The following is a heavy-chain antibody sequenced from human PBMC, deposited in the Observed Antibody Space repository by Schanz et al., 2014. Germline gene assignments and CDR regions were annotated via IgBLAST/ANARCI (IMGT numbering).Heavy chain of an antibody. Sequence: QAQLMESGGGVVQPGTSLILSCSVSGFSLNTYGIHWFRQPAGKGLEWVSSISSSGSYIYYADSVEGRFTISRDNSRNTLYLQMNSLRTEDTAVYYCASPSGYSDYGTYFDFWGQGTLVTVSS. J-gene: IGHJ4*02. D-gene: IGHD5-12*01. CDR1: GFSLNTYG. CDR2: ISSSGSYI. V-gene: IGHV3-NL1*01. CDR3: ASPSGYSDYGTYFDF.